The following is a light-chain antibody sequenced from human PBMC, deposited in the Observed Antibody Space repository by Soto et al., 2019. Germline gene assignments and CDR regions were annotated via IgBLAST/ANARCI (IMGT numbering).Light chain of an antibody. CDR2: DAS. J-gene: IGKJ1*01. CDR3: QQCVNLPRT. Sequence: DIQMTQSPSSLSASVGDRVTITCQASQDISNYLNWYQQKPGKAPKLLIYDASNLETGVPSRFSGSGSGTHFTITISSLQPEDIATYYCQQCVNLPRTFGQGTRVEIK. V-gene: IGKV1-33*01. CDR1: QDISNY.